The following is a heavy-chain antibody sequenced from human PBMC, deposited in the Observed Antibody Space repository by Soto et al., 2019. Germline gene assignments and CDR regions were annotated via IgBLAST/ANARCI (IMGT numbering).Heavy chain of an antibody. CDR3: ATQCIMITFGGVIGPYFDY. CDR1: GYTLTELS. D-gene: IGHD3-16*01. V-gene: IGHV1-24*01. J-gene: IGHJ4*02. CDR2: FDPEDGET. Sequence: GASVKVSCKVSGYTLTELSMHWVRQAPGKGLEWMGGFDPEDGETIYAQKFQGRVTMTEDTSTDTAYMELSSLRSEDTAVYYCATQCIMITFGGVIGPYFDYWGQGTLVTV.